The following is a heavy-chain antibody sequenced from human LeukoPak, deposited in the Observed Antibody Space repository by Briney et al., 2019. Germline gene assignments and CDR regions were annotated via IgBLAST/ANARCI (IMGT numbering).Heavy chain of an antibody. V-gene: IGHV4-34*01. Sequence: SGTLPLTCAVYGGSFSGYYWSWIRQPPGKGLEWIGEINHSGSTNYNPSLKSRVTISVDTSKNQFSLKLSSVTAADTAVYYCARVPSMVRGVIIAYYFDYWGQGTLVTVSS. CDR2: INHSGST. D-gene: IGHD3-10*01. CDR3: ARVPSMVRGVIIAYYFDY. J-gene: IGHJ4*02. CDR1: GGSFSGYY.